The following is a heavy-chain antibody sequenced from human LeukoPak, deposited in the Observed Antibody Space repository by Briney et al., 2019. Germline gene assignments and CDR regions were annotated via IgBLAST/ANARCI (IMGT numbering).Heavy chain of an antibody. CDR2: ISGSGGST. V-gene: IGHV3-23*01. J-gene: IGHJ4*02. CDR1: GFTFSNYA. CDR3: AKTTAFYGGSYYFDY. Sequence: GGSLRLSCAASGFTFSNYAMTWVRQAPGKGLEWVSAISGSGGSTYYADPVKGRLTISRDNSKNTLYLQMNSLRAEDTAVYYCAKTTAFYGGSYYFDYWGQGTLVTVSS. D-gene: IGHD4-23*01.